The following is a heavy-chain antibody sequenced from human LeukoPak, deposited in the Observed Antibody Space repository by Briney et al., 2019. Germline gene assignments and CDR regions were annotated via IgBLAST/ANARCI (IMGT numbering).Heavy chain of an antibody. V-gene: IGHV1-69*05. CDR2: IIPIFGTA. D-gene: IGHD2-2*01. CDR3: ARTTRVVPAAKVVYYYMDV. CDR1: GGTFSSYA. Sequence: SVKVSFKASGGTFSSYAISWVRQAPGQGLEWMGGIIPIFGTANYAQKFQGRVTITTDESTSTAYMELSSLRSEDTAVYYCARTTRVVPAAKVVYYYMDVCGKGTTVTVSS. J-gene: IGHJ6*03.